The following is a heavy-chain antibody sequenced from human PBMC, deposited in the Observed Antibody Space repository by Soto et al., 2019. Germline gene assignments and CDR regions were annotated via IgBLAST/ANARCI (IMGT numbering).Heavy chain of an antibody. CDR3: ARAPLPLVGATRACAFDI. V-gene: IGHV3-30-3*01. Sequence: QVQLVESGGGVVQPGRSLRLSCAASGFTFSSYAMHWVRQAPGKGLEWVAVISYDGSNKYYADSVKGRFTISRDNSKNTLYLQMNSLRAEDTAVYYCARAPLPLVGATRACAFDIWGQGTMVTVSS. J-gene: IGHJ3*02. CDR1: GFTFSSYA. CDR2: ISYDGSNK. D-gene: IGHD1-26*01.